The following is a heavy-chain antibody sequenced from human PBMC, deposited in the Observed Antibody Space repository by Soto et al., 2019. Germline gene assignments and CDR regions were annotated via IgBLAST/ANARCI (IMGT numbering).Heavy chain of an antibody. CDR1: GFTFASYA. D-gene: IGHD6-6*01. Sequence: GSVRLSCASSGFTFASYAMNWVRHAPGKGLEWVSTISGGGTSTSYADSVKGRFTISRDNSKNTLNLQMNSLRAEDTAVYYCAKEDNKYSTSPNYYFHYWGQGTLVTVSS. V-gene: IGHV3-23*01. J-gene: IGHJ4*02. CDR3: AKEDNKYSTSPNYYFHY. CDR2: ISGGGTST.